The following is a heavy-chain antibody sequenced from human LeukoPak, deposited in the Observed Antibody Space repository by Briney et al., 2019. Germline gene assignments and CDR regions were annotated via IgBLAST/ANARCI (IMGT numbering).Heavy chain of an antibody. D-gene: IGHD3-22*01. V-gene: IGHV3-21*01. J-gene: IGHJ1*01. CDR3: ARDLFTAITIIVGPGPFQH. CDR1: GFTFSSYS. CDR2: ISSSSSYI. Sequence: GGSLRLSCAASGFTFSSYSMNWVRQAPGKGLEWVSSISSSSSYIYYADSVKGRFTISRDNAKNSLYLQMNSLRAEDTAVYYCARDLFTAITIIVGPGPFQHWGQGTLVTVSS.